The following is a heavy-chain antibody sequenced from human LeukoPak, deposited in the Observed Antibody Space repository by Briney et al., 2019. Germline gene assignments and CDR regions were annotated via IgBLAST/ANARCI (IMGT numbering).Heavy chain of an antibody. CDR1: GFTFSSYA. V-gene: IGHV3-23*01. CDR3: ARDRYYDFWSGYYHFDY. J-gene: IGHJ4*02. D-gene: IGHD3-3*01. CDR2: ISGSGGST. Sequence: GGSLRLSCAASGFTFSSYAMSWVRQAPGKGLEWVSAISGSGGSTYYADSVKGRFTISRDNSKNTLYLQMNSLRAEDTAVYYCARDRYYDFWSGYYHFDYWGQGTLVTVSS.